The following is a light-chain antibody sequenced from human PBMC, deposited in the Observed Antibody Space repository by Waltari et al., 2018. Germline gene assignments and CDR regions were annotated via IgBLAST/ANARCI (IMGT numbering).Light chain of an antibody. CDR3: QQSYSTPQT. Sequence: IQLTQSPSSLPASLGDRVTITCRASQGINTALAWYQQKPGKAPNLLIYDASNLESGVPARFSGSGSGTDFSLTISSLQPEDFATYYCQQSYSTPQTFGQGTKVEIK. V-gene: IGKV1-13*02. CDR1: QGINTA. CDR2: DAS. J-gene: IGKJ1*01.